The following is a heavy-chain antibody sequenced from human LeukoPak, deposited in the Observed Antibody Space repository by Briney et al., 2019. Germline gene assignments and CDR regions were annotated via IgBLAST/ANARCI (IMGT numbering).Heavy chain of an antibody. Sequence: GGSLRLSCAASGFXFSRYNINWVRQAPGKGLEWVSSISSSSTYIYYADSVQGRCTISRDNAKNSLSLQTNSLRAEDTAVYFCAREMYGDYGFDYWGQGTLVTVSS. J-gene: IGHJ4*02. CDR3: AREMYGDYGFDY. CDR2: ISSSSTYI. V-gene: IGHV3-21*01. D-gene: IGHD4-17*01. CDR1: GFXFSRYN.